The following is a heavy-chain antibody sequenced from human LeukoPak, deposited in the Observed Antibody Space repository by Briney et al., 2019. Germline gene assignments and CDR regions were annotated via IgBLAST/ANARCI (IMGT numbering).Heavy chain of an antibody. V-gene: IGHV4-38-2*01. CDR2: IYHSGST. D-gene: IGHD3-9*01. J-gene: IGHJ4*02. CDR3: ARQPVLRYFDWLLYYFDY. Sequence: SETLSLTCAVSGYSISSGYYWGWIRQPPGKGLEWIGSIYHSGSTYYNPSLKSRVTISVDTSENQFSLKLSSVTAADTAVYYCARQPVLRYFDWLLYYFDYWGQGTLVTVSS. CDR1: GYSISSGYY.